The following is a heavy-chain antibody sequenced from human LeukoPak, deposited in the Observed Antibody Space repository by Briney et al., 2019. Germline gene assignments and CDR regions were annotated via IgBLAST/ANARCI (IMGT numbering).Heavy chain of an antibody. CDR3: AKDVRGYNRPFDY. J-gene: IGHJ4*02. Sequence: GGSLRLSCAAPGFSFSTCAMNWVRQAPGKGLEWVSAISGSGSNTYYADSVKGRFTISRDNSENTLYLQMNSLRAEDTALYYCAKDVRGYNRPFDYWRQGTLVTVSS. CDR1: GFSFSTCA. CDR2: ISGSGSNT. D-gene: IGHD3-10*02. V-gene: IGHV3-23*01.